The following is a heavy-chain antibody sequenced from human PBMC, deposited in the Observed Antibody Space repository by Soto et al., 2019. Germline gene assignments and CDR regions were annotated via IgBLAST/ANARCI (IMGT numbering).Heavy chain of an antibody. V-gene: IGHV4-39*01. D-gene: IGHD6-19*01. CDR2: VYYSGTT. Sequence: QLLLQESGPGLVKSSETLSLTCSVSGGSISSSSYYWNWIRQSPGKGLEWIGSVYYSGTTYYNPSLKRRVTISVDTYNQFCLKLRSVTAADPAYYFCARRPMVGPVAENAFDIWGQGTRVTVSS. CDR3: ARRPMVGPVAENAFDI. CDR1: GGSISSSSYY. J-gene: IGHJ3*02.